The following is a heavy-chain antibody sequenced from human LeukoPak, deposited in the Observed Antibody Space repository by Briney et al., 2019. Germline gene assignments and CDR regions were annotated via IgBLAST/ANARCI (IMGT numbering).Heavy chain of an antibody. CDR2: INPNSGDT. CDR1: GYTFTGYY. CDR3: ASGIAAADPDDY. J-gene: IGHJ4*02. D-gene: IGHD6-13*01. V-gene: IGHV1-2*02. Sequence: ASVKVSCKASGYTFTGYYMHWVRQAPGQGLEWMGWINPNSGDTNYAQKFQGRVTMTRDTSISTAYMELSRLRSDDTAVYYCASGIAAADPDDYWGQGTLVTVSS.